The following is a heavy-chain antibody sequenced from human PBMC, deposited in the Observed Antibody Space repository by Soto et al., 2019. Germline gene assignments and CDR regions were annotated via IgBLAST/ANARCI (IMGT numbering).Heavy chain of an antibody. D-gene: IGHD4-17*01. V-gene: IGHV3-30*18. CDR1: GFTFSSYG. CDR3: AKDHLYYGANQIFDY. CDR2: ISYDGSNK. J-gene: IGHJ4*02. Sequence: GRSLRLSCAASGFTFSSYGMHWVRQAPGKGLEWVAVISYDGSNKYYADSVKGRFTISRDNSKNTLYLQMNSLRAEDTAVYYCAKDHLYYGANQIFDYRGQGSLVIVSS.